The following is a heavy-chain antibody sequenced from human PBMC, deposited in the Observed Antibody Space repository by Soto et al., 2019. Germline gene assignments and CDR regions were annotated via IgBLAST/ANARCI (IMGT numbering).Heavy chain of an antibody. J-gene: IGHJ4*02. CDR2: ISGSGGST. CDR3: ARALYYYDSSGYYYDY. D-gene: IGHD3-22*01. Sequence: PGGSLRLSCAASGCTFISYAMSWVRQAPGKGLEWVSAISGSGGSTYYADSVKGRFTISRDNSKNTLYLQMNSLRAEDTAVYYCARALYYYDSSGYYYDYWGQGTLVTVSS. V-gene: IGHV3-23*01. CDR1: GCTFISYA.